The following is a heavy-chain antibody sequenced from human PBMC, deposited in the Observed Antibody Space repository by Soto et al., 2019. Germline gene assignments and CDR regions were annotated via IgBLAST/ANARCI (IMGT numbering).Heavy chain of an antibody. V-gene: IGHV3-11*01. CDR3: SRDAWGGP. CDR2: INSDGTTT. Sequence: GGSLRLSCEASGFNFNDYYMSWIRQAPGKGLEWVSDINSDGTTTHYADSVKGRFTISRDNAKNSLYLQMVSLRVDDTAVYYCSRDAWGGPSGQGALVTVSS. CDR1: GFNFNDYY. D-gene: IGHD3-10*01. J-gene: IGHJ5*02.